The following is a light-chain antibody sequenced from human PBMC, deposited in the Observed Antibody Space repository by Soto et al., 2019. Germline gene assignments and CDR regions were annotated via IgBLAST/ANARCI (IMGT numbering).Light chain of an antibody. J-gene: IGKJ2*01. CDR3: QHYDGSPRT. V-gene: IGKV3-20*01. CDR2: GVF. Sequence: ENVLTQSPGTVSLSPGERATLSCRASQGVTSNHLAWYQQKPGQAPRLLISGVFNRGTGIPDRFSGSGSGTDFTLTITRLEPEDSAVYFCQHYDGSPRTVGQGTKLGIK. CDR1: QGVTSNH.